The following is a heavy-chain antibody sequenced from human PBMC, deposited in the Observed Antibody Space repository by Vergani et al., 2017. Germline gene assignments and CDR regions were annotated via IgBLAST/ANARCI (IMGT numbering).Heavy chain of an antibody. J-gene: IGHJ5*02. CDR2: IYTSGST. D-gene: IGHD6-13*01. CDR1: GGSISSGSYY. Sequence: QVQLQESGPGLVKPSQTLSLTCTVSGGSISSGSYYWSWIRQPAGKGLEWIGRIYTSGSTNYNHSLKSRVTISVDTSKNQFSQKLSSVTAADTAVYYCARDLRGSSSWYWFDPWGQGTLVTVSS. V-gene: IGHV4-61*02. CDR3: ARDLRGSSSWYWFDP.